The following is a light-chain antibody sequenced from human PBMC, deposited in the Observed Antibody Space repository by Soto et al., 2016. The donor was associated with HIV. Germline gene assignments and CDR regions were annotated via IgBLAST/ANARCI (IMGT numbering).Light chain of an antibody. J-gene: IGLJ2*01. V-gene: IGLV3-21*02. Sequence: SYVLTQPPSVPVAPGQTATMTCGGDNIGGRSVHWYQQRPGQAPVLVVYDDSDRPSGIPERFSGSNSGNTATLTISRVEAGDEADYYCQVWDSFSDHVIFGGGTKLTV. CDR1: NIGGRS. CDR3: QVWDSFSDHVI. CDR2: DDS.